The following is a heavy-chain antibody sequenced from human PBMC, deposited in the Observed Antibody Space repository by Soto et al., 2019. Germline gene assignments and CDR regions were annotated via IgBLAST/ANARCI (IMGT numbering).Heavy chain of an antibody. CDR2: INLSGGST. D-gene: IGHD3-10*01. Sequence: ASVKVSCKASGYTFTSYDINWVRQAPGQGLEWMGIINLSGGSTSYAQKFQGRVTMTRDTSTSTVYMELSSLRSEDTAVYYCARATLRIMVPMAVWGQGTTVTVSS. CDR1: GYTFTSYD. V-gene: IGHV1-46*01. J-gene: IGHJ6*02. CDR3: ARATLRIMVPMAV.